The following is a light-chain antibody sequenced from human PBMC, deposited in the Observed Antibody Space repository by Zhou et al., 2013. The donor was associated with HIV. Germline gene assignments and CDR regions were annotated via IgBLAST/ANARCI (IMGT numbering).Light chain of an antibody. Sequence: DIQVTQSPSTLSASVGDRVTITCRASQNISPWLAWFQQKPGKAPNVLIYKTSSLESGVPSRFGGSGSGTEFTLTISSLQPEDFATYYCLQHNSYPQTFGQGTKVEIK. CDR1: QNISPW. CDR2: KTS. CDR3: LQHNSYPQT. V-gene: IGKV1-5*03. J-gene: IGKJ1*01.